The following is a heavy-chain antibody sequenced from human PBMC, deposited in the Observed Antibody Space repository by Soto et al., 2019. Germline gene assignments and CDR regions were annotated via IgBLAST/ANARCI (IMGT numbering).Heavy chain of an antibody. D-gene: IGHD3-22*01. J-gene: IGHJ3*02. CDR1: GFTFSDHY. CDR2: SRNKASGYTT. V-gene: IGHV3-72*01. Sequence: EVQLVESGGGLVQPGGSLRLSCAASGFTFSDHYMDWVRQAPGKGLEWIARSRNKASGYTTVYAASVRGKFTISRDDSXXXXXXXXXXXXXXXXAVYYCARGFHSFDIWGRGTVVTVSS. CDR3: ARGFHSFDI.